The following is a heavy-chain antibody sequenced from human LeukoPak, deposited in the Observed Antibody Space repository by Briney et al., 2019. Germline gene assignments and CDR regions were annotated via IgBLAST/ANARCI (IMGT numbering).Heavy chain of an antibody. D-gene: IGHD3-10*01. CDR1: GYSFTSYW. CDR3: AGGRNSGFYYYGMDV. V-gene: IGHV5-51*01. Sequence: GESLKISCKDSGYSFTSYWIGWVRQMPGKGLEWMGIIYPGDSDTRYSPSFQGQVTISADKSVSTAYLQWSSLKASDTAMYYCAGGRNSGFYYYGMDVWGQGTTVTVSS. J-gene: IGHJ6*02. CDR2: IYPGDSDT.